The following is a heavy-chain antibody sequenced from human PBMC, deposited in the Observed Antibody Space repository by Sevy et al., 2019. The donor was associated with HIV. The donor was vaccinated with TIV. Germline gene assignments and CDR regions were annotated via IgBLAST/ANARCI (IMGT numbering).Heavy chain of an antibody. Sequence: GGSLRLSCATSGFNFNNTWMSWVRQAPGKGLEWVGRVKSDVDGGTRDYAAPVRGRFTMSRDDSRSTLYLQMDTLTSEDTAVYYCTTGGRSITVAGTPFDYWGQGTQVTVSS. CDR2: VKSDVDGGTR. CDR3: TTGGRSITVAGTPFDY. V-gene: IGHV3-15*01. J-gene: IGHJ4*02. D-gene: IGHD6-19*01. CDR1: GFNFNNTW.